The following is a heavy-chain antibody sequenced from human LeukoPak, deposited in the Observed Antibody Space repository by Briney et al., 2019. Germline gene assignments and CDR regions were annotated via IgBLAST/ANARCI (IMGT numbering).Heavy chain of an antibody. J-gene: IGHJ4*02. V-gene: IGHV4-39*07. Sequence: SETLSLTCTVSGGSISSSSYYWGWIRQPPGKGLEWIGSIYYGGSTYYNPSLKSRVTISVDTSKNQFSLKLSSVTAADTAVYCCARDRGFGEYFDYWGQGTLVTVSS. D-gene: IGHD3-10*01. CDR1: GGSISSSSYY. CDR2: IYYGGST. CDR3: ARDRGFGEYFDY.